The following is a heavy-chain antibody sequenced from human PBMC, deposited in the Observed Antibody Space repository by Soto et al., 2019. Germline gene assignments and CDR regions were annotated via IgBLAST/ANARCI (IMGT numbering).Heavy chain of an antibody. CDR3: ARDLAAGDH. Sequence: QVQLVQSGAEVKKPGASVKLSCRTSGYTFTHYYIHWVRQAPGQGLEWLAIINPASGSTNYAQDLQGRVTLTMDTSTTTVYMELSGLRAEDTDIFYCARDLAAGDHWGQGTLVTVAS. V-gene: IGHV1-46*01. J-gene: IGHJ4*02. CDR1: GYTFTHYY. D-gene: IGHD6-13*01. CDR2: INPASGST.